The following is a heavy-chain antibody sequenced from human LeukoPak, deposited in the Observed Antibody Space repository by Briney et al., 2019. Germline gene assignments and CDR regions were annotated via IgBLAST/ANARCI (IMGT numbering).Heavy chain of an antibody. CDR3: AKGIRSSSSNAFDI. J-gene: IGHJ3*02. Sequence: GGSLRLSCAASGFTFDDYAMHWVRQAPGKGLEWVSGISWNSGSIGYADSVKGRFTISRDNAKNSLYLQMNSLRAEDTALYYCAKGIRSSSSNAFDIWGQGTMVTVSS. V-gene: IGHV3-9*01. D-gene: IGHD6-13*01. CDR2: ISWNSGSI. CDR1: GFTFDDYA.